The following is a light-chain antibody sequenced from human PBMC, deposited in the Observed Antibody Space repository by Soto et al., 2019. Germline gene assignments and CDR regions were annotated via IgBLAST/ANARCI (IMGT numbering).Light chain of an antibody. CDR3: NQRQGLPRT. CDR1: QYVVTR. CDR2: YTS. J-gene: IGKJ1*01. Sequence: EIVLTQSPATLSSSPGETATLSCRASQYVVTRLAWYQHKPGQAPTLLIYYTSNRATAIPARFSGSGSGTDFTLTISCLAPEDFAMYYCNQRQGLPRTVGQGTKVEIK. V-gene: IGKV3-11*01.